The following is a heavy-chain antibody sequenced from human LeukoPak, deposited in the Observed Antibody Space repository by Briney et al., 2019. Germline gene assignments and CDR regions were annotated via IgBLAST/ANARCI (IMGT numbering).Heavy chain of an antibody. V-gene: IGHV3-23*01. Sequence: PGGSLRLSCAASGFTFTSYAMSWVRQAPGKGLEWVSAISGSGGATYYADSVKGRFTISRDNSKNTLYLQMNSLRAEDTAVYYCARGQDYGGNSGDSWFDPWGQGTLVTVSS. J-gene: IGHJ5*02. CDR3: ARGQDYGGNSGDSWFDP. CDR2: ISGSGGAT. CDR1: GFTFTSYA. D-gene: IGHD4-23*01.